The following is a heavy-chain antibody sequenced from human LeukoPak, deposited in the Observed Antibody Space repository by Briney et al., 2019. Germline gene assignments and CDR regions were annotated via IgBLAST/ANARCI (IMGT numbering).Heavy chain of an antibody. Sequence: GESLKISCKGSGYSFTSYWIGWARQMPGKGLEWMGIIYPGDSDTRYSPSFQGQVTISADKSISTAYLQWSSLKASDTAMYYCARHDILTGYYTIDFDYWGQGTLVTVSS. J-gene: IGHJ4*02. CDR2: IYPGDSDT. V-gene: IGHV5-51*01. CDR1: GYSFTSYW. CDR3: ARHDILTGYYTIDFDY. D-gene: IGHD3-9*01.